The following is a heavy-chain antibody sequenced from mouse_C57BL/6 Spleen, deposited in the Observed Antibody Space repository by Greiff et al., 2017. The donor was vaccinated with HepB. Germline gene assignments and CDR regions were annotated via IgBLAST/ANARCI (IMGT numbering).Heavy chain of an antibody. J-gene: IGHJ4*01. CDR1: GYTFTSYG. Sequence: QVQLKQSGAELARPGASVKLSCKAYGYTFTSYGISWVKQRTGQGLEWIGEIYPRSGNTYYNEKFKGKATLTADKSSSTAYMELRSLTSEDSAVYFCARGTSYDGYDYAMDYWGQGTSVTVSS. V-gene: IGHV1-81*01. CDR2: IYPRSGNT. D-gene: IGHD2-3*01. CDR3: ARGTSYDGYDYAMDY.